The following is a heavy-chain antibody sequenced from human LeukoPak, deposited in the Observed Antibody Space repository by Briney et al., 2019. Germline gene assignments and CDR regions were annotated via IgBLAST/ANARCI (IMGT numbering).Heavy chain of an antibody. CDR1: GFSFSSYA. CDR3: ARDQSIVVVPAAIDYYYGMDV. J-gene: IGHJ6*02. CDR2: ISFEGSSK. Sequence: SGGSLRLSCAASGFSFSSYAMHWVRQAPGKGLEWVAVISFEGSSKDYADSVKGRFTISRDNSKNTLYLQMNSLRAEDTAVYYCARDQSIVVVPAAIDYYYGMDVWGQGTTVTVSS. V-gene: IGHV3-30-3*01. D-gene: IGHD2-2*02.